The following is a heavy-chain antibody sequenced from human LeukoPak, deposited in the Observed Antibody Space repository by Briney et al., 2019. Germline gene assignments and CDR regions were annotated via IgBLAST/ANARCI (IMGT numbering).Heavy chain of an antibody. D-gene: IGHD3-22*01. CDR2: IYHSGST. CDR1: GGSISSSNW. Sequence: KTSGTLSLTCAVSGGSISSSNWWSWVRQPPGRGLEWIGEIYHSGSTNYNPSLKSRVTISVDKSTNQFSLKLRSVTAADTDVYYCASAYYYDSSGLDDWGKGTMVTVSS. CDR3: ASAYYYDSSGLDD. J-gene: IGHJ4*02. V-gene: IGHV4-4*02.